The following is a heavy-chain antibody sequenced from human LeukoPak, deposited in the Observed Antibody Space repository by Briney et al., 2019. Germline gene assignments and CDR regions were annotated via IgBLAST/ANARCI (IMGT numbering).Heavy chain of an antibody. CDR1: GGTFSSYA. V-gene: IGHV1-69*01. D-gene: IGHD3-22*01. CDR3: ARDSDSSGYYYGGFDY. J-gene: IGHJ4*02. CDR2: IIPIFGTA. Sequence: ASVKVSCKASGGTFSSYAISWVRQAPGQGLEWMGGIIPIFGTANYAQKFQGRVTITADESTSTAYMELSSLRSEDTAVYYCARDSDSSGYYYGGFDYWGQGTLVTVSS.